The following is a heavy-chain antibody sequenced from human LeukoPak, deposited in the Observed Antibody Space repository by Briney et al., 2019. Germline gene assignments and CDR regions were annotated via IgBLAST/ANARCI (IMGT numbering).Heavy chain of an antibody. V-gene: IGHV4-39*07. J-gene: IGHJ4*02. CDR3: ARRGGGEEDY. D-gene: IGHD3-16*01. CDR1: GASISNTTYY. Sequence: SETLSLTCAVSGASISNTTYYWGWLRQPPGKGLEWIGEIDHRGSTNYNPSLKSRVTISVDTTKNQFSLKLSSVTAADTAVYYCARRGGGEEDYWGQGTLVTVSS. CDR2: IDHRGST.